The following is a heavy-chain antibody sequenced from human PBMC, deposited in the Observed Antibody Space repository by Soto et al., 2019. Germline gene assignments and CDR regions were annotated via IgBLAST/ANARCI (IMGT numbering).Heavy chain of an antibody. CDR3: ARSVAVPGAHIDY. CDR1: GCPISGSY. Sequence: PSETLSLTCSVSGCPISGSYWSWIRQSPGKGLEWLGYVYYTGSTNYSPSLRSRVSISVDTSKNEFSLRLSSVTAADTAVYFCARSVAVPGAHIDYWGQGTQVTVSS. J-gene: IGHJ4*02. D-gene: IGHD6-19*01. CDR2: VYYTGST. V-gene: IGHV4-59*01.